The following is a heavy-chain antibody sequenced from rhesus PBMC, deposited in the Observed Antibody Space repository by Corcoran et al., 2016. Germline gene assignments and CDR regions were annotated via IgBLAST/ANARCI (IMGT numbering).Heavy chain of an antibody. V-gene: IGHV4-99*02. CDR1: GYSISSGYY. CDR3: ARGYGNYWDY. CDR2: IRGRSGST. J-gene: IGHJ4*01. Sequence: QVQLQESGPGLVKPSETLSLTCAFSGYSISSGYYWSWIRQPPGKGLEYIGYIRGRSGSTYYNPSLKSRVTISKDTSKNQFSLKLSSVTAADTAVYYCARGYGNYWDYWGQGVLVTVSS. D-gene: IGHD4-29*01.